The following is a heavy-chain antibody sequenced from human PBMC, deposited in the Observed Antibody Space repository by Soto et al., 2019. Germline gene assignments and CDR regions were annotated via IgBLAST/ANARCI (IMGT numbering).Heavy chain of an antibody. CDR3: ARDRINNEDAFEI. J-gene: IGHJ3*02. CDR1: GGSISSGGYY. CDR2: IYYSGST. Sequence: SETLSLTCTVSGGSISSGGYYWSWIRQHPGKGLEWIGYIYYSGSTYYNPSLKSRVTISVDTSKNQFSLKLSSVTAADTAVYYCARDRINNEDAFEIWGQGTMVTVS. D-gene: IGHD1-1*01. V-gene: IGHV4-31*03.